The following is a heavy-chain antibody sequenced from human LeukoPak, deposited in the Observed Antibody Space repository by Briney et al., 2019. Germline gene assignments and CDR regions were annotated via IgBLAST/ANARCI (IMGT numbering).Heavy chain of an antibody. D-gene: IGHD5-24*01. J-gene: IGHJ4*02. V-gene: IGHV3-21*01. CDR3: ARVGEKAFHLWPEIDY. Sequence: PGGSLRLSCAASGFTFSSYSMNWVRQAPGEGLEWVSSISTSSSYIYYADSVKGRFTISRDNAKNSLYLQMNSLRAEDTAVYYCARVGEKAFHLWPEIDYWGQGTLVTVSS. CDR1: GFTFSSYS. CDR2: ISTSSSYI.